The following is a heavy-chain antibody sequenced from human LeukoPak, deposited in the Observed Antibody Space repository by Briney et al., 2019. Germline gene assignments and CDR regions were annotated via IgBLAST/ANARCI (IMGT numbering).Heavy chain of an antibody. V-gene: IGHV3-15*01. Sequence: GGSLRLFCAASGFTFSNAWMSWVRQAPGKGLEWVGRIKSKTDGGTTDYAAPVKGRFTISRDDSKNTLYLQMNSLKTEDTAVYYCTTDRAGYSGYDRRVDYWGQGTLVTVSS. CDR3: TTDRAGYSGYDRRVDY. J-gene: IGHJ4*02. CDR2: IKSKTDGGTT. CDR1: GFTFSNAW. D-gene: IGHD5-12*01.